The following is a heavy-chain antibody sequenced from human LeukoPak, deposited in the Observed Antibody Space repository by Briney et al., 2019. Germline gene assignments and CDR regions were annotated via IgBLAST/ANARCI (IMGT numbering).Heavy chain of an antibody. CDR3: TRTTTVTTSAFDI. V-gene: IGHV4-34*01. CDR2: INHSGST. CDR1: GGSFSGYY. Sequence: SETLSLTCAVYGGSFSGYYWTWIRQPPGKGLEWIGEINHSGSTNYNPSLKSRVTISVDTSKNQFSLKLNSVTAADTAVYYCTRTTTVTTSAFDIWGQGTMLTVSS. J-gene: IGHJ3*02. D-gene: IGHD4-17*01.